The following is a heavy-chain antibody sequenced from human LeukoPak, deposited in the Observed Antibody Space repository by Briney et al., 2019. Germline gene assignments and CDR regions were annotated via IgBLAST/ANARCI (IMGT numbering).Heavy chain of an antibody. J-gene: IGHJ5*02. D-gene: IGHD2-2*01. V-gene: IGHV4-4*07. Sequence: SETLSLTCTVAAGSISSYYWSWIRQPAGKELEWIGRIYTSGSTNYNPSLTSRVTMSVDTSKNQFSLKLSSVTAADTAVYYCARVVPAASRRFGWFDPWGQGTLVTVSS. CDR3: ARVVPAASRRFGWFDP. CDR1: AGSISSYY. CDR2: IYTSGST.